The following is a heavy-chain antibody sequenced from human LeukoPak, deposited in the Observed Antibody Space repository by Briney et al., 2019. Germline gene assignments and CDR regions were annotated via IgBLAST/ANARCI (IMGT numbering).Heavy chain of an antibody. CDR1: GFTFSSYA. J-gene: IGHJ4*02. CDR2: ISGSGGST. D-gene: IGHD2-2*02. V-gene: IGHV3-23*01. Sequence: GGSLRLSCAASGFTFSSYAMSWVRQAPGKGLEWVSAISGSGGSTYYADSVKGRFTISRDNSKNTLYLQMNSLRAEDTAVYYCAKDNPLGYCSSTSCYTYKYWGQGTLVTVSS. CDR3: AKDNPLGYCSSTSCYTYKY.